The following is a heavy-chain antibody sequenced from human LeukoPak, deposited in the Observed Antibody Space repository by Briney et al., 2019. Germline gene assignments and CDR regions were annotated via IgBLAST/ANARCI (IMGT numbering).Heavy chain of an antibody. V-gene: IGHV3-7*01. J-gene: IGHJ6*03. CDR1: GFTFSSHW. CDR2: IKQDGSEK. CDR3: ARDFGYYDFWSGYLLMDV. Sequence: GGSLRLSCAASGFTFSSHWMSWVRQAPGKGLEWVANIKQDGSEKYYVDSVKGRFTISRDNAKNSLYLQMNSLRAEDTAVYYCARDFGYYDFWSGYLLMDVWGKGTTVTVSS. D-gene: IGHD3-3*01.